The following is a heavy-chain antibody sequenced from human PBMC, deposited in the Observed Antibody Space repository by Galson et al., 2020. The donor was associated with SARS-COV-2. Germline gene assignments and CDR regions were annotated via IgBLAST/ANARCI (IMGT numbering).Heavy chain of an antibody. V-gene: IGHV1-69*01. Sequence: KISCKASGGTFSSYAISWVRQAPGQGLEWMGGIIPIFGTANYAQKFQGRVTITADESTSTAYMELSSLRSEDTAVYYCARTGYSSSYYYYYGMDVWGQGTTVTVSS. CDR1: GGTFSSYA. CDR2: IIPIFGTA. CDR3: ARTGYSSSYYYYYGMDV. J-gene: IGHJ6*02. D-gene: IGHD6-13*01.